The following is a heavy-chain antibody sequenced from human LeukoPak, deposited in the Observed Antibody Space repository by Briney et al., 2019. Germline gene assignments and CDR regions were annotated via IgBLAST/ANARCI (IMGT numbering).Heavy chain of an antibody. Sequence: SETLSLTCAVYGGSFSGYYWSWIRQPPGKGLEWIGEINHSGSTNYNPSLKSRATISVDTSKNQFSLKLSSVTAADTAVYYCARRDCSSTSCPRAFDYWGQGTLVTVSS. CDR2: INHSGST. V-gene: IGHV4-34*01. CDR1: GGSFSGYY. J-gene: IGHJ4*02. CDR3: ARRDCSSTSCPRAFDY. D-gene: IGHD2-2*01.